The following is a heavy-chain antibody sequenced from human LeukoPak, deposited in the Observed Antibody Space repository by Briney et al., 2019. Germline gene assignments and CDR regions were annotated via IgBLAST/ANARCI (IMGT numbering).Heavy chain of an antibody. V-gene: IGHV3-30*18. J-gene: IGHJ4*02. CDR1: GFTLSSRG. CDR3: VKEQSSGNYRTADF. D-gene: IGHD3-10*01. Sequence: GTSLRLSCAASGFTLSSRGMHWVRQAPGKGLEWVAVITYDGITTYFDDSVKGRFTISRDTSKSMLYLQMNSLRPEDTAVYYCVKEQSSGNYRTADFWGQGTLVTVSS. CDR2: ITYDGITT.